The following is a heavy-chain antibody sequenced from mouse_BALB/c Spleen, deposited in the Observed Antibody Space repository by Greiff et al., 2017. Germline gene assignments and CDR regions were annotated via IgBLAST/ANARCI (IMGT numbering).Heavy chain of an antibody. V-gene: IGHV1-63*02. J-gene: IGHJ4*01. CDR2: IYPGGGYT. Sequence: QVQLKESGAELVRPGTSVKISCKASGYTFTNYWIGWVKQRPGNGLEWIGDIYPGGGYTNYNEKFKGKATLTADTSSSTAYMQLSSLTSEDSAVYFCARAEAYYGNYGAMDYWGQGTSVTVSS. D-gene: IGHD2-10*01. CDR3: ARAEAYYGNYGAMDY. CDR1: GYTFTNYW.